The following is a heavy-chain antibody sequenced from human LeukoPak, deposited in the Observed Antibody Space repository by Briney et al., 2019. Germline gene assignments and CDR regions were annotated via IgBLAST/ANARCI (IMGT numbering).Heavy chain of an antibody. J-gene: IGHJ6*03. CDR2: ISSNGGST. CDR1: GFTFSSYD. V-gene: IGHV3-64*01. D-gene: IGHD5-18*01. CDR3: ARTGYSYGYLGFYYMDV. Sequence: PGGSLRLSCAASGFTFSSYDMHWVRQAPGKGLEYVSAISSNGGSTYYANSVKGRFTISRDNSKNTLYLQMGSLRAEDMAVYYCARTGYSYGYLGFYYMDVWGKGTTVTISS.